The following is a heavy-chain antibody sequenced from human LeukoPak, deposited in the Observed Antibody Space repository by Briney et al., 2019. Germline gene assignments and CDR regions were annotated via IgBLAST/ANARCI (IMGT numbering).Heavy chain of an antibody. J-gene: IGHJ4*02. CDR2: IKQDGSDK. CDR1: GFSFSNYW. CDR3: ATVPAGHYFDY. Sequence: GGSLRLSCAGSGFSFSNYWMTWFRQAPEKGLEWVANIKQDGSDKYYVDSVKGRFTISRDNAKNSLYLQMNSLRAEDTAVYYCATVPAGHYFDYWGQGTLVIVSS. V-gene: IGHV3-7*01. D-gene: IGHD2-2*01.